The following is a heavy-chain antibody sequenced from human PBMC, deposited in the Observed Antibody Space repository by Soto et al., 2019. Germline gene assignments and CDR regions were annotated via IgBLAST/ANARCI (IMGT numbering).Heavy chain of an antibody. J-gene: IGHJ4*02. CDR2: ISYDGSNK. D-gene: IGHD6-19*01. Sequence: QVQLVESGGGVVQPGRSLRLSCAASGFTFSSYAMHWVRQAPGKGLEWVAVISYDGSNKYYADSVKGRFTISRDNSKNTLYLQMNSLRGEDTAVYYCARTGYSSGWYGSEDYWGQGTLVTVSS. CDR1: GFTFSSYA. CDR3: ARTGYSSGWYGSEDY. V-gene: IGHV3-30-3*01.